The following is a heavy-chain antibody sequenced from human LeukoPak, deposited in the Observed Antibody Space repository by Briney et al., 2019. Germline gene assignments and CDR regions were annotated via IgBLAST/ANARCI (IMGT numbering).Heavy chain of an antibody. CDR1: GYTFTGYY. V-gene: IGHV1-2*02. Sequence: GASVKVSCKASGYTFTGYYMHWVRQAPGQGLEWMGWINPNSGGTNYAQKFQGRVTMTRDTSISTAYMELSRLRSDDTAVYYCTRIVVVIPNFDYWGQGTLVTVSS. J-gene: IGHJ4*02. D-gene: IGHD3-22*01. CDR3: TRIVVVIPNFDY. CDR2: INPNSGGT.